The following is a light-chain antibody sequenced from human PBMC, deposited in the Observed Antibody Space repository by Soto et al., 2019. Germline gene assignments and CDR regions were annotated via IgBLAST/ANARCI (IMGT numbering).Light chain of an antibody. Sequence: DIPMTQSPSTLSASVGDRVTITCRASHSISKWLAWYQQKPGKAPKLLIYKASILESGVPSRFSGSGSETDFTLSINSLQPDDFATYDGQQFSSQSSTVGLGTKLEIK. CDR3: QQFSSQSST. V-gene: IGKV1-5*03. CDR2: KAS. CDR1: HSISKW. J-gene: IGKJ2*01.